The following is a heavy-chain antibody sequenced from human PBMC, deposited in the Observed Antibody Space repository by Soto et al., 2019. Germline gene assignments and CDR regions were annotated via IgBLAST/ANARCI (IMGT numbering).Heavy chain of an antibody. CDR2: IYYSGST. Sequence: SETLSLTCTVSGGSISSYYWSWIRQPPGKGLEWIGYIYYSGSTNYNPSLKSRVTISVDTSKNQFSLKLSSVTAADTAVYYCARHRVSKTDLRTLYYYMDVWGKGTTVTVSS. CDR1: GGSISSYY. CDR3: ARHRVSKTDLRTLYYYMDV. J-gene: IGHJ6*03. D-gene: IGHD6-6*01. V-gene: IGHV4-59*08.